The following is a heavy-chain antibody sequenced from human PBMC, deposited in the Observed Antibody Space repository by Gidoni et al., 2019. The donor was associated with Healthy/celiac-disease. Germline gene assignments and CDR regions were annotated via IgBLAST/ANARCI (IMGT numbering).Heavy chain of an antibody. Sequence: QVQLQESGPGLVKPSETLSLPCTVSGGSISSYYWSWIRQPAGKGLEWIGRIYTSGSTNYNPSLKSRVTMSVDTSKNQFSLKLSSVTAADTAVYYCARDLLPIAARPGWFDPWGQGTLVTVSS. CDR1: GGSISSYY. CDR2: IYTSGST. J-gene: IGHJ5*02. D-gene: IGHD6-6*01. V-gene: IGHV4-4*07. CDR3: ARDLLPIAARPGWFDP.